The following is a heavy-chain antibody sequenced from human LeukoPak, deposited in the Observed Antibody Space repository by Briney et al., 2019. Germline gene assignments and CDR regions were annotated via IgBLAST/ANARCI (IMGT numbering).Heavy chain of an antibody. Sequence: ASVKVSCKASGYTFTSYDINWVRQATGQGLEWMGWMNPNSGNTGYAQKFQGRVTITADESTSTAYMELSSLRSEDTAVYYCARDPSGIAARDDYWGQGTLVTVSS. CDR2: MNPNSGNT. D-gene: IGHD6-6*01. V-gene: IGHV1-8*03. CDR1: GYTFTSYD. J-gene: IGHJ4*02. CDR3: ARDPSGIAARDDY.